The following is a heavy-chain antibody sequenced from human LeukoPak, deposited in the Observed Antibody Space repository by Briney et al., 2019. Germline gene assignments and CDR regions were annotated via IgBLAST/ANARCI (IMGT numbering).Heavy chain of an antibody. CDR1: GYTFTSYG. J-gene: IGHJ3*02. D-gene: IGHD3-10*01. Sequence: ASVKVSCKASGYTFTSYGISWVRQAPGQGLEWMGWISAYNGNTNYAQKLQGRVTMTTDTSTSTAYMELRSLRSDDTAVYYCARDLYYGSGSYYNNPAFDIWGQGTMVTVSS. CDR2: ISAYNGNT. V-gene: IGHV1-18*01. CDR3: ARDLYYGSGSYYNNPAFDI.